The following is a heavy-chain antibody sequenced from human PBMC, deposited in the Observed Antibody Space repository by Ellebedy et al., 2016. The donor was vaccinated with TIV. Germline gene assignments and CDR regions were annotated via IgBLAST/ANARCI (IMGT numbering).Heavy chain of an antibody. V-gene: IGHV1-18*04. Sequence: AASVTVSCKASVYSFTSYLISWVRHAPGQGLEWMGWLNAYNGNTNIAQKFQGRVTMTTDTSTSTAYMEVRRLRADDTAVYYCAREIGAGPVVFQYWGQGTLVIVSS. J-gene: IGHJ1*01. CDR1: VYSFTSYL. D-gene: IGHD6-19*01. CDR2: LNAYNGNT. CDR3: AREIGAGPVVFQY.